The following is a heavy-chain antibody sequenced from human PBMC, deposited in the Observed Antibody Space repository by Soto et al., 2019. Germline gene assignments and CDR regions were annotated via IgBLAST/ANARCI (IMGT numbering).Heavy chain of an antibody. Sequence: ASVKVSCKASGYTFTGYYMHWVRQAPGQGLEWMGWINPNSGGTNYAQKFQGWVTMTRDTSISTAYMELSRLRSDDTAVYYCARAASIAAAGTSYFDYWGQGTLVTVSS. CDR2: INPNSGGT. CDR1: GYTFTGYY. J-gene: IGHJ4*02. V-gene: IGHV1-2*04. CDR3: ARAASIAAAGTSYFDY. D-gene: IGHD6-13*01.